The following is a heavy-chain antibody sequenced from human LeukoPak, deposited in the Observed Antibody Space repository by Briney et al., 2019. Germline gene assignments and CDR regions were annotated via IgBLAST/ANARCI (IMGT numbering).Heavy chain of an antibody. CDR2: IYPGDSDT. CDR3: ARLFEYTSSWTFDY. V-gene: IGHV5-51*01. Sequence: GESLKISCKGAGYDFTTYWIGWVRQMPGKGLEWMGVIYPGDSDTRYSPSFQGQVTISADKSITIAYLQWSSLKASDTTTYYCARLFEYTSSWTFDYWGQGTLVTVSS. J-gene: IGHJ4*02. D-gene: IGHD6-13*01. CDR1: GYDFTTYW.